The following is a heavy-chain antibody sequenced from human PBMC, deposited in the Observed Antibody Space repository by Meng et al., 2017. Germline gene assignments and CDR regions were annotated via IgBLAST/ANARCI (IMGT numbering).Heavy chain of an antibody. CDR3: ARGNLPEDSD. CDR2: IYYSGST. J-gene: IGHJ4*02. CDR1: GGSISSSSYY. V-gene: IGHV4-39*07. Sequence: SETLSLTCTVSGGSISSSSYYWGWIRQPPGKGREWIGSIYYSGSTYYNPSLKSRVTISVDTSKNQFSLKLSSVTAADTAVYYCARGNLPEDSDWGQGTLVTVSS. D-gene: IGHD1-26*01.